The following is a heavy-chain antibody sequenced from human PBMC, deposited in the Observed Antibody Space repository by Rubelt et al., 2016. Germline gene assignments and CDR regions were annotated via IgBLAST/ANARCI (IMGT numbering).Heavy chain of an antibody. J-gene: IGHJ3*02. V-gene: IGHV3-48*01. CDR2: ISSSSTTI. CDR3: SRRSMGATSVFDI. D-gene: IGHD1-26*01. Sequence: GKGLEWISYISSSSTTIYYADSVKGRFTISRDNAKNSLYLQMNSLRGEDTAVYYCSRRSMGATSVFDIWGQGTMVTVSS.